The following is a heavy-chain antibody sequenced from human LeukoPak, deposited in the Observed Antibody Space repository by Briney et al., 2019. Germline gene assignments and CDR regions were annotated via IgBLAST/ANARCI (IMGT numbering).Heavy chain of an antibody. CDR3: ARDFWSGFYNNWFDP. CDR2: ISSSGSTI. CDR1: GFTFSDYY. V-gene: IGHV3-11*01. D-gene: IGHD3-3*01. Sequence: KPGGSLRLSCAASGFTFSDYYMSWIRQAPGKGVEWVSYISSSGSTIYFADSVKGRFTVSRDNAKNSLSLQMNSLRAEDTAVYYCARDFWSGFYNNWFDPWGQGTLVIVSS. J-gene: IGHJ5*02.